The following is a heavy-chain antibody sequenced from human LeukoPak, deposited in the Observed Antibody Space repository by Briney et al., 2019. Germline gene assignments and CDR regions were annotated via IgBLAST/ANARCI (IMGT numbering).Heavy chain of an antibody. CDR2: IWYDGSNK. CDR3: ARDLTTWYYFDY. V-gene: IGHV3-33*08. Sequence: GGSLRLSCATSGFTFSSYAMSWVRQAPGKGLEWVAVIWYDGSNKYYADSVKGRFTISRDNSKNTLYLQMNSLRAEDTAVYYCARDLTTWYYFDYWGQGTLVTISS. D-gene: IGHD4-11*01. J-gene: IGHJ4*02. CDR1: GFTFSSYA.